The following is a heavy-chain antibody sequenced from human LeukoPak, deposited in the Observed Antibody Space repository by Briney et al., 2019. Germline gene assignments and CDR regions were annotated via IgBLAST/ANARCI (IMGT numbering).Heavy chain of an antibody. CDR1: GGTFSSYA. CDR2: IIPILGIA. Sequence: SVKVSCKASGGTFSSYAISWVRQAPGQGPEWMGRIIPILGIANYAQKFQGRVTMTTDTSTSTVYMELRSLRSDDTAVYFCARVQGAHYSFWSGYFDYWGQGALVTVSS. V-gene: IGHV1-69*04. J-gene: IGHJ4*02. D-gene: IGHD3-3*01. CDR3: ARVQGAHYSFWSGYFDY.